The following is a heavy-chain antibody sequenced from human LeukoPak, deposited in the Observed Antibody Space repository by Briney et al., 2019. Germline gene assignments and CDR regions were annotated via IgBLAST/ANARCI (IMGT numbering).Heavy chain of an antibody. V-gene: IGHV3-23*01. CDR1: GFNFSNYA. D-gene: IGHD3-9*01. J-gene: IGHJ4*02. CDR2: ISGGGGTT. Sequence: GGSLRLSCATSGFNFSNYAMTWVRQAPGKGLEWVSSISGGGGTTYYGDSVKGRVTVSRDSSKNTLHLQMNSLRLEDTAVYYCARGTVWLYPRILIDWGQGVLVTVSS. CDR3: ARGTVWLYPRILID.